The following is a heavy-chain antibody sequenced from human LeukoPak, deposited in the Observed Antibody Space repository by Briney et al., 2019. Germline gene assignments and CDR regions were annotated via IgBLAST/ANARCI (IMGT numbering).Heavy chain of an antibody. J-gene: IGHJ4*02. V-gene: IGHV1-2*02. CDR3: ARDQGHGGNSWDY. CDR1: GYTFIDYY. Sequence: GASVKVSCKASGYTFIDYYMHWVRQAPGQGLEWLGWINPNSGGTNYAQNFQGRVTMTRDTSISTAYMELSRLRSDDTAVYYCARDQGHGGNSWDYWGQGTLVTVSS. D-gene: IGHD4-23*01. CDR2: INPNSGGT.